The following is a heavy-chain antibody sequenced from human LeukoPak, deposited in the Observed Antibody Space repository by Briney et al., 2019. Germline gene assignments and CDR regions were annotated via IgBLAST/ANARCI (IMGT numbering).Heavy chain of an antibody. CDR2: ISSNGDST. CDR3: AKALDYGYYYGMDV. V-gene: IGHV3-64*04. Sequence: GGSLRLSCSVSGFTFSSYAMHWVRQAPGKGLQYVSSISSNGDSTYYADSVKGRFTISRDNSKNTLYLQMNSLRAEDTAVYYCAKALDYGYYYGMDVWGQGTTVTVSS. D-gene: IGHD4-17*01. CDR1: GFTFSSYA. J-gene: IGHJ6*02.